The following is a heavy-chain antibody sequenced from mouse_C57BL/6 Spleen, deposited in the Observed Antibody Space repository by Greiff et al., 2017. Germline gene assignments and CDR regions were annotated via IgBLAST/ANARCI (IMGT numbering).Heavy chain of an antibody. J-gene: IGHJ2*01. CDR2: IDPSDSYT. CDR3: ARSGSNHCDD. D-gene: IGHD2-5*01. V-gene: IGHV1-50*01. CDR1: GYTFTSYW. Sequence: QVQLKQPGAELVKPGASVKLSCKASGYTFTSYWMQWVKQRPGQGLEWIGEIDPSDSYTNYNQKFKGKATLTVDTSSSTAYMQLSSLTSEDSAVYYCARSGSNHCDDWGQGTTLAVSS.